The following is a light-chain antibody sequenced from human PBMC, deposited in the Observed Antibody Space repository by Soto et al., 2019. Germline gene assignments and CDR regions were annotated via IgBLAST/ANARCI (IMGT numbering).Light chain of an antibody. CDR3: CSYVGSYSDV. V-gene: IGLV2-11*01. CDR1: SSDVGDYNS. CDR2: EVS. Sequence: QSVLTQPRSVSGSPGQSVTVSCIGTSSDVGDYNSVSWYQQHPGKAPKLMIYEVSKRPSGVPDRFSGSKSGNTAALTIPGLQAEDEADYDCCSYVGSYSDVFGIGTTLTVL. J-gene: IGLJ1*01.